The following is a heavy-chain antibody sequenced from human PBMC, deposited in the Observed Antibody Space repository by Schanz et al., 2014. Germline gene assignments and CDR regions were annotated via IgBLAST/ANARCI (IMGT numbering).Heavy chain of an antibody. Sequence: VQLVESGGGLVQPGGSLRLSCAVSGFTVSNTYMCWVRQAPGKGLQWVSCITGGSTTYTYYADSVRGRFTISRDNAKSSVYLQMNSLRAEDTAVYYCARSGVDVWGQGTTVTVSS. CDR1: GFTVSNTY. V-gene: IGHV3-11*06. CDR3: ARSGVDV. CDR2: ITGGSTTYT. D-gene: IGHD3-10*01. J-gene: IGHJ6*02.